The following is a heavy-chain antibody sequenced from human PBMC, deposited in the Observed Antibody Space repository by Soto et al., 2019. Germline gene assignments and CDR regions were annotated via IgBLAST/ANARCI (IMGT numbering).Heavy chain of an antibody. Sequence: WWSLKLSCSASVFTFSSYSMNWVRQAPGKGLEWVSSISSSSSYIYYADSVKGRFTISRDNAKNSLYLQMNSLRAEDTAVYYCARLSGSSVPWGQGTLVTVSS. CDR2: ISSSSSYI. CDR3: ARLSGSSVP. D-gene: IGHD1-26*01. CDR1: VFTFSSYS. J-gene: IGHJ5*02. V-gene: IGHV3-21*01.